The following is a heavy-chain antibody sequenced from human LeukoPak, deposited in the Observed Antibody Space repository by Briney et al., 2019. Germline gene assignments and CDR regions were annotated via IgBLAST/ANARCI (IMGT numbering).Heavy chain of an antibody. CDR1: GGSFSGYY. V-gene: IGHV4-34*01. J-gene: IGHJ4*02. CDR2: INHSGST. D-gene: IGHD3-10*01. CDR3: ARGRITMVRGVADLYY. Sequence: SETLSLTCAVYGGSFSGYYWSWIRQPPGKGLEWIGEINHSGSTNYNPSLKSRGTISVDTSKNQFSLKLSSVTAADTAVYYCARGRITMVRGVADLYYWGQGTLVTVSS.